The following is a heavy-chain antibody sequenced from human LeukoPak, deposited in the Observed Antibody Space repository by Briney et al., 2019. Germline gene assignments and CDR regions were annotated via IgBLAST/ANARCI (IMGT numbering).Heavy chain of an antibody. CDR3: ARGRIAVAKRIFDY. D-gene: IGHD6-19*01. CDR2: INHSGST. CDR1: GGSISSGGYY. Sequence: SETLSLTCTVSGGSISSGGYYWSWIRQPPGKGLEWIGEINHSGSTNYNPSLKSRVTISVDTSKNQFSLKLSSVTAADTAVYYCARGRIAVAKRIFDYWGQGTLVTVSS. J-gene: IGHJ4*02. V-gene: IGHV4-39*07.